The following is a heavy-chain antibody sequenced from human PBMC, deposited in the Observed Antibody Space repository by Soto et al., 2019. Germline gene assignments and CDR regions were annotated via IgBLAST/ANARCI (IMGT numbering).Heavy chain of an antibody. CDR2: ISSSSSTI. Sequence: GGSLRLSCAASGFTFCSYSMNWVRQAPGKGLEWVSYISSSSSTIYYADSVKGRFTISRDNAKNSLYLQMNSLRAEDTAVYYCARRGRYSSMDVWGKGTTVTVSS. V-gene: IGHV3-48*01. CDR1: GFTFCSYS. D-gene: IGHD3-10*01. CDR3: ARRGRYSSMDV. J-gene: IGHJ6*03.